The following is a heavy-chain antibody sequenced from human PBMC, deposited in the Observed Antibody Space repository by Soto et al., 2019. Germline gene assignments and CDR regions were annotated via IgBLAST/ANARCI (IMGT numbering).Heavy chain of an antibody. CDR1: GFTFSSYA. J-gene: IGHJ3*02. CDR2: ISYDGSNK. Sequence: PGGSLRLSCAASGFTFSSYAMHWVRQAPGKGLEWVAVISYDGSNKYYADSVKGRFTISRDNSKNTLYLQMNSLRAEDTAVYYCARDPRRGYSGYDAFDIWGQGTMVTVSS. V-gene: IGHV3-30-3*01. CDR3: ARDPRRGYSGYDAFDI. D-gene: IGHD5-12*01.